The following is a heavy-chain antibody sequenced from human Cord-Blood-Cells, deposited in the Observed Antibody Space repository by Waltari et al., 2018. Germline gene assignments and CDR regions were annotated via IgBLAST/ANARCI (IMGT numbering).Heavy chain of an antibody. CDR1: GGTFSSYA. CDR2: IIPIFGTA. J-gene: IGHJ4*02. D-gene: IGHD6-6*01. V-gene: IGHV1-69*01. CDR3: ARDLRTFEYSSSSRYGYFDY. Sequence: QVQLVQSGAEVKKPGSSVKVSCKASGGTFSSYAISWVRQAPGQGLEWMGGIIPIFGTANYAQKFQGRVTITADESTSTAYMELSSLRSEDTAVYYCARDLRTFEYSSSSRYGYFDYWGQGTLVTVSS.